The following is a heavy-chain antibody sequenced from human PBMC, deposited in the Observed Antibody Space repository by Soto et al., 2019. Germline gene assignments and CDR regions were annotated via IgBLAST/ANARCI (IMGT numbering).Heavy chain of an antibody. D-gene: IGHD6-19*01. CDR2: ISAYNGNT. CDR3: ARDRAVADNYYYYGMDV. CDR1: GYTFTSYG. Sequence: GASVKVSCKASGYTFTSYGISWVRQAPGQGLEWMGWISAYNGNTNYAQKLQGRVTMTTDTSTSTAYMELRSLRSDDTAVYYCARDRAVADNYYYYGMDVWGQGTTVTVSS. J-gene: IGHJ6*02. V-gene: IGHV1-18*01.